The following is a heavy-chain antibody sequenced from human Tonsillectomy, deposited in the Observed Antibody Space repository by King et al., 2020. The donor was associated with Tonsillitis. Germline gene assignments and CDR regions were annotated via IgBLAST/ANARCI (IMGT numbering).Heavy chain of an antibody. J-gene: IGHJ4*02. CDR1: GASITSYY. D-gene: IGHD3-22*01. V-gene: IGHV4-59*08. Sequence: QLQESGPGLVKPSETLSLTCTVSGASITSYYWSWIRQPPGKGLEWIGYINDSGTNYNPSLKSRVTLSVDTSKNLFSLRLSSVTAADTAVYYCAEQAYYDNPFNYWGQGTLVTVSS. CDR3: AEQAYYDNPFNY. CDR2: INDSGT.